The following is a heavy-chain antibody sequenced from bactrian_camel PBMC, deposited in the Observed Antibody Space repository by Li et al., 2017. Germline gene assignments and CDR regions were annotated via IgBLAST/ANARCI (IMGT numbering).Heavy chain of an antibody. J-gene: IGHJ4*01. CDR2: IDVDGSA. Sequence: QLVESGGGSVQAGGSLRLSCATQSYNYDNKCVAWFRQAPGKEREGVAGIDVDGSANYADSVKSRFAISKDDAKRTLNLQMDNLQPEDTAMYFCALDHVHARFTGSQLKDWQYYYWGQGTQVTVS. V-gene: IGHV3S63*01. CDR1: SYNYDNKC. CDR3: ALDHVHARFTGSQLKDWQYYY. D-gene: IGHD6*01.